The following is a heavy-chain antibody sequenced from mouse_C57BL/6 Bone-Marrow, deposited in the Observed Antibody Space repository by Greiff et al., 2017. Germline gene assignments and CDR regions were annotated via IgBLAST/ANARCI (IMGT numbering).Heavy chain of an antibody. D-gene: IGHD1-1*01. J-gene: IGHJ1*03. V-gene: IGHV1-81*01. CDR3: AREFITTVVANWYFDV. Sequence: QVQLQQSGAELARPGASVKLSCKASGYTFTSYGISWVKQRTGQGLEWIGEIYPRSGNTYYNEKFKGKATLTADKSSSTAYMELRSLTSEDSAGYFCAREFITTVVANWYFDVWGTGTTVTVSS. CDR2: IYPRSGNT. CDR1: GYTFTSYG.